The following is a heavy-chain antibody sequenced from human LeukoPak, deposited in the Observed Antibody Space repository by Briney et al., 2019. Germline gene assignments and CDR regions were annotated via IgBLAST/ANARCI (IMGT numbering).Heavy chain of an antibody. CDR3: ARDGPSDYYYYYMDV. V-gene: IGHV1-46*01. Sequence: ASVKVSCKASGYTFTSYYMHWVRQAPGQGLEWMGIINPSGGSTSYAQKFQGRVTMTRDMSTSTVYMELSSLRSEDTAVYYCARDGPSDYYYYYMDVWGKGTTVTISS. J-gene: IGHJ6*03. CDR2: INPSGGST. CDR1: GYTFTSYY.